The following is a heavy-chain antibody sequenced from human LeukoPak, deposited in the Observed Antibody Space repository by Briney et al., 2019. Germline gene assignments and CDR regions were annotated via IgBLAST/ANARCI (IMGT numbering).Heavy chain of an antibody. CDR1: GFTFSDYY. J-gene: IGHJ6*02. D-gene: IGHD3-16*01. Sequence: ASVKVSCKASGFTFSDYYIHWVRQAPGQGLEWMGWIHPSSGGTNYAQKFQGRVTQTRNTSTSTAYMELSSLRSDDTALYYRARPQRLIYLWGSHRPLYGMDVWGQGTTVTVSS. CDR3: ARPQRLIYLWGSHRPLYGMDV. CDR2: IHPSSGGT. V-gene: IGHV1-2*02.